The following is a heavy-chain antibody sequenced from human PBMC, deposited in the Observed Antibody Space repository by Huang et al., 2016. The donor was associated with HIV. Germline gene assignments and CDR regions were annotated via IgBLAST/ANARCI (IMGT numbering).Heavy chain of an antibody. CDR2: IFPDDSDT. J-gene: IGHJ4*02. CDR1: GYSFSSYW. V-gene: IGHV5-51*01. D-gene: IGHD6-6*01. Sequence: VQLVQSGAEVKKPGESLKISCKGSGYSFSSYWIAWVRQMPGKGLEWMGIIFPDDSDTTDSPSFEGQVTISADKSIGTADLQWSSLKASDTAMYYCARRFSSSSGYFDYWGQGSLVTVSS. CDR3: ARRFSSSSGYFDY.